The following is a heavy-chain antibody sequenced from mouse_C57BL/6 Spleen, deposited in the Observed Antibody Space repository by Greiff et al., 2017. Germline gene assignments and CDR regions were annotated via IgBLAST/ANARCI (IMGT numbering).Heavy chain of an antibody. Sequence: VKLMESGAELARPGASVKLSCKASGYTFTSYGISWVKQRTGQGLEWIGEIYPRSGNTYYNEKFKGKATLTADKSSSTAYMELRSLTSEDSAVYFCAREGDYGYDGAYWGQGTLVTVSA. CDR1: GYTFTSYG. CDR2: IYPRSGNT. V-gene: IGHV1-81*01. CDR3: AREGDYGYDGAY. J-gene: IGHJ3*01. D-gene: IGHD2-2*01.